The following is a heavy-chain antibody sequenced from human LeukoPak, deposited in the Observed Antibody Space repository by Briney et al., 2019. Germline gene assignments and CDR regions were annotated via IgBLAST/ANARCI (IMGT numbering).Heavy chain of an antibody. Sequence: SETLSLTCTVSGGSISSGGYYWSWIRQPPGKGLEWIGYIYHSGSTYYNPSLKSRVTISVDRSKNQFSLKLSSVTAADTAVYYCARTNYCSSTSCYHAGRYNWFDPWGQGTLVTVSS. CDR3: ARTNYCSSTSCYHAGRYNWFDP. CDR1: GGSISSGGYY. V-gene: IGHV4-30-2*01. CDR2: IYHSGST. J-gene: IGHJ5*02. D-gene: IGHD2-2*01.